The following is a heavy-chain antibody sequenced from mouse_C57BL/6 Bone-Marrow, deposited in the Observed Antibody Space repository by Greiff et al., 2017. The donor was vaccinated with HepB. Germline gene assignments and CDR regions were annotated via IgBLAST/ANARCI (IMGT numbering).Heavy chain of an antibody. CDR1: GFSFTSYG. Sequence: VQRVESGPGLVAPSQRLSITCTVSGFSFTSYGVSWVRQPPGKGLEWLGVICGDGSTNYHSALISRLSISKDNSKSQVFLKLNSLQTDDTATYYCAEPYYGSSYYAMDYWGQGTSVTVSS. D-gene: IGHD1-1*01. CDR2: ICGDGST. V-gene: IGHV2-3*01. CDR3: AEPYYGSSYYAMDY. J-gene: IGHJ4*01.